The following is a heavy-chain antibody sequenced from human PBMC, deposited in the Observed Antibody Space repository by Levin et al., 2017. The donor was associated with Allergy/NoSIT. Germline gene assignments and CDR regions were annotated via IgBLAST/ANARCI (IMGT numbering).Heavy chain of an antibody. Sequence: SCAASGFTFSSYETNWVRRAPGKGLEWVSYISSTGSTIYSADSVKGRFTISRDNAKNSLYLHMNSLRAEDTAVYYCARQLGNFWSGYNYFDYWGQGTLVTVSS. CDR1: GFTFSSYE. CDR3: ARQLGNFWSGYNYFDY. CDR2: ISSTGSTI. J-gene: IGHJ4*02. V-gene: IGHV3-48*03. D-gene: IGHD3-3*01.